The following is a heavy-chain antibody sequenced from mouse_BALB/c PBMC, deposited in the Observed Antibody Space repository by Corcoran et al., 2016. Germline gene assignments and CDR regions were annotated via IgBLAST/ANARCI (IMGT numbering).Heavy chain of an antibody. V-gene: IGHV1-77*01. D-gene: IGHD2-1*01. CDR2: IYPGSGNT. Sequence: QVQLQQSGAELARPGASVKLSCKASGYTFTDYYINWVKQRTGQGLEWIGEIYPGSGNTYYNEKFKGKATLTADKSSSTAYMQLSSLTSEDSAVYFCARRGAYGNYGYFDVWGAGTTVTVSS. J-gene: IGHJ1*01. CDR1: GYTFTDYY. CDR3: ARRGAYGNYGYFDV.